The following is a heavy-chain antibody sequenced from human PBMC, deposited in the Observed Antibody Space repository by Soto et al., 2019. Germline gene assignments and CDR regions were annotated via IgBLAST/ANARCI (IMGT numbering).Heavy chain of an antibody. V-gene: IGHV4-30-4*01. D-gene: IGHD6-13*01. CDR1: GGSISSGGYY. CDR2: IYYSGST. CDR3: ARRGRDGYSSSYNWFDP. J-gene: IGHJ5*02. Sequence: PSETLSLTCTVSGGSISSGGYYWSWIRQPPGKGLEWIGYIYYSGSTYYNPSLESRVTISVDTSKNQFSLKLSSVTAADTAVYYCARRGRDGYSSSYNWFDPWGQGTLVTVSS.